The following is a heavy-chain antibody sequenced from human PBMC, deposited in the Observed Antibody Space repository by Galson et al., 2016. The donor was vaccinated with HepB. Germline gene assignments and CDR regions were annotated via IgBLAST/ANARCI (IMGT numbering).Heavy chain of an antibody. D-gene: IGHD1-1*01. V-gene: IGHV1-18*03. J-gene: IGHJ6*02. Sequence: QSGAEVKKPGASVKVSCKASGYTFTSYGISWVRQAPGQGLEWMGWISAYNGNTNYAQNLQGRVTMTTDTSTSTAYMELRSLRSDDMAVYYCARIATKLEVTYYYYYGLDVWGQGTTVTVSS. CDR3: ARIATKLEVTYYYYYGLDV. CDR2: ISAYNGNT. CDR1: GYTFTSYG.